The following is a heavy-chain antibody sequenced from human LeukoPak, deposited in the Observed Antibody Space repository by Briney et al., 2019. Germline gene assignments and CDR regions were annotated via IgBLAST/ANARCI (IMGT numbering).Heavy chain of an antibody. Sequence: PGGSLRLSCAASGLIVSINYMSWVRQAPGKGLEWVSVIYADGRTYYADSVKGRFTISRDNSKNTLYLQMNSLRAEDKAVYYCAASTTRYLQEWGQGTLVTVSS. CDR2: IYADGRT. CDR3: AASTTRYLQE. CDR1: GLIVSINY. D-gene: IGHD2/OR15-2a*01. V-gene: IGHV3-66*01. J-gene: IGHJ1*01.